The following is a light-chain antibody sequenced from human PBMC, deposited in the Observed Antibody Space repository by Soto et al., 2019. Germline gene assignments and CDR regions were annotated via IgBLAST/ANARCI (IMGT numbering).Light chain of an antibody. Sequence: QSVLTQPASVFGSPGQSITLSCTGTSSDVGRYKFVSWYQQHPGKAPKVMIYEGSKRPSGVSNRFSGSKSGNTASLTISGLQAEDEADYYCCSYKSSRTYVFGTGTKVTVL. J-gene: IGLJ1*01. CDR3: CSYKSSRTYV. V-gene: IGLV2-23*01. CDR2: EGS. CDR1: SSDVGRYKF.